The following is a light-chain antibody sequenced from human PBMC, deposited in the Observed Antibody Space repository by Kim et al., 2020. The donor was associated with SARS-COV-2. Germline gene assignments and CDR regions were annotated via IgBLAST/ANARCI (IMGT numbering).Light chain of an antibody. Sequence: QSALTQPASVSGSPGQSITISCTGTSSDVGGYNYVSWYQHHPGKAPKLMIYDVSERPSGVSDRFSGSKSGNTASLTISGLQTEDEADYYCSSHTSSNTVVFGGGTQVTVL. CDR3: SSHTSSNTVV. V-gene: IGLV2-14*03. CDR2: DVS. CDR1: SSDVGGYNY. J-gene: IGLJ2*01.